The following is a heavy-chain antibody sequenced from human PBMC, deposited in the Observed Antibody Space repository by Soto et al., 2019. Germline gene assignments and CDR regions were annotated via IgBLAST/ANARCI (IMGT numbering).Heavy chain of an antibody. D-gene: IGHD2-15*01. CDR1: GYTFTIYA. J-gene: IGHJ4*02. CDR2: INAGNGNT. V-gene: IGHV1-3*01. CDR3: ARDLGGWPDY. Sequence: ASVNVSCKASGYTFTIYAMHWVRHAPGQRLEWMGWINAGNGNTKYSQKFQGRVTITRDTSASTAYMELSSLRSEDTAVYYCARDLGGWPDYWGQGTLVTVSS.